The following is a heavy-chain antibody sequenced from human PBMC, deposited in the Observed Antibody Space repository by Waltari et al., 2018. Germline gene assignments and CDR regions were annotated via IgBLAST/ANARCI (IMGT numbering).Heavy chain of an antibody. Sequence: QVQLVQSGAEVKKPGSSVKVSCTASGGTFSSYALSWVRPHPGQGLEWMGGIIPIFGTANYAQKFQGRVTITTDESTSTAYMELSSLRSEDTAVYYCARGLTYSSSWYLLVYWGQGTLVTVSS. D-gene: IGHD6-13*01. CDR1: GGTFSSYA. CDR2: IIPIFGTA. V-gene: IGHV1-69*05. CDR3: ARGLTYSSSWYLLVY. J-gene: IGHJ4*02.